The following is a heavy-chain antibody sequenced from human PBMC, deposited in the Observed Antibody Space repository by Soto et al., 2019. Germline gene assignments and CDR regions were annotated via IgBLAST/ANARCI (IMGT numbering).Heavy chain of an antibody. D-gene: IGHD1-26*01. J-gene: IGHJ3*01. CDR2: ISYDGSYQ. Sequence: QVQLVESGGGVVQPGTSLRLSCEASGFAFNKFGMHWVRQAPGKGLEWVAFISYDGSYQYYADSVQGRLTITRDNSMNTLNMQLNSLRREDTAVYYCAKGGAVLLDPFDVWGQGTMVTVSS. V-gene: IGHV3-30*18. CDR3: AKGGAVLLDPFDV. CDR1: GFAFNKFG.